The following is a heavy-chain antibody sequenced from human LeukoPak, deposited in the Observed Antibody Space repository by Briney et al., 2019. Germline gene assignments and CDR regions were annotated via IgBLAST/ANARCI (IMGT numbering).Heavy chain of an antibody. D-gene: IGHD3-10*01. Sequence: GASVKVSCKASGYTFTGYYMHWVRQAPGQGLEWIGWINPNSGGTNYAQKFQGRVTMTRDTSISTAYMELSRLRSDDTAVYYCARVRWFGESYYFDYWGQGTLVTVSS. CDR2: INPNSGGT. CDR3: ARVRWFGESYYFDY. V-gene: IGHV1-2*02. CDR1: GYTFTGYY. J-gene: IGHJ4*02.